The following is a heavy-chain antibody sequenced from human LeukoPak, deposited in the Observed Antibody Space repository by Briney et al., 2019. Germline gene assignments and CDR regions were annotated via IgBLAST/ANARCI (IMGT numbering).Heavy chain of an antibody. CDR3: AKNSRGSSSSHGPFDY. D-gene: IGHD6-6*01. Sequence: GGSLRLSCTASGFAFSNYAMSWVRQAPGKGLEWVSSISAGGGDTYYADSVRGRFTVSRDNSKNTLYLQMNSLRAEDTAVYYCAKNSRGSSSSHGPFDYWGQGTLVTVSS. J-gene: IGHJ4*02. CDR2: ISAGGGDT. CDR1: GFAFSNYA. V-gene: IGHV3-23*01.